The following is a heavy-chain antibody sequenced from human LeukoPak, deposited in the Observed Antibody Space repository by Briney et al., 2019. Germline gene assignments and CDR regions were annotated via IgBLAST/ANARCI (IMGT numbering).Heavy chain of an antibody. D-gene: IGHD4-17*01. CDR2: ISSSGSTI. Sequence: GGSLRLSCAASGFTFSDYYMSWIRQAPGQGLGWVSYISSSGSTIYYADSVKGRFTISRDNAKNSLYLQMNSLRAEDTAVYYCARVVGDYSIADKYYYYMDVWGKGTTVTVSS. CDR1: GFTFSDYY. J-gene: IGHJ6*03. V-gene: IGHV3-11*01. CDR3: ARVVGDYSIADKYYYYMDV.